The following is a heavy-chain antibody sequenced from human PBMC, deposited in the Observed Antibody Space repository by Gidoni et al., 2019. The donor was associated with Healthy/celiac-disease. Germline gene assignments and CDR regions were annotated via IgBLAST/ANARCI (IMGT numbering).Heavy chain of an antibody. Sequence: EVQLVQSGAEVKKPGESLKIYWIGWVRQMPGKGLEWMGSIYPGDSDTRYSPSFQGQVTIAADKSISTAYLQWSSLKASDTAMYYCARSSRWGLWSGYQLCDYWGQGTLVTVSS. D-gene: IGHD3-3*01. CDR3: ARSSRWGLWSGYQLCDY. CDR2: IYPGDSDT. CDR1: W. V-gene: IGHV5-51*03. J-gene: IGHJ4*02.